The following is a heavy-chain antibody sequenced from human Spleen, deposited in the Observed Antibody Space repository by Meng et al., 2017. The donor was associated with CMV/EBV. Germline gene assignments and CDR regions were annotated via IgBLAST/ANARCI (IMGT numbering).Heavy chain of an antibody. Sequence: GESLKISCAASGFSFSNYGMSWVRQAPGKGLEWVAFIRDDGSKKYYLDFVKGRFTISRDNSKNTLYLQMNSLRAEETAVYYCAKEQAPNDHYYNFYGMDVWGHGTTVTVSS. D-gene: IGHD1-1*01. J-gene: IGHJ6*02. V-gene: IGHV3-30*02. CDR2: IRDDGSKK. CDR1: GFSFSNYG. CDR3: AKEQAPNDHYYNFYGMDV.